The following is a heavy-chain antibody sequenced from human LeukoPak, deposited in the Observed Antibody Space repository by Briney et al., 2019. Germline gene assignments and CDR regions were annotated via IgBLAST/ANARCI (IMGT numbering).Heavy chain of an antibody. CDR2: ISYDGSNK. V-gene: IGHV3-30*18. D-gene: IGHD5-18*01. Sequence: PGGSLRLSCAASGFTFSSYGMHWVRQAPGKGLEWVAVISYDGSNKYYADSVKGRFTISRDNSNNIVYLQMNTLRVEDTAVYYCAKDAEGYSYGSEHWGQGTLVTVSS. J-gene: IGHJ4*02. CDR1: GFTFSSYG. CDR3: AKDAEGYSYGSEH.